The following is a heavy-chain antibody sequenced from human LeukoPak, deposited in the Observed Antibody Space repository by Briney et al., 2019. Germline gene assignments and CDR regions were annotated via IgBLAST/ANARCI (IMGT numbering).Heavy chain of an antibody. V-gene: IGHV4-34*01. Sequence: PSETLSLTCAVYGGSFSGYYWSWIRQPPGKGLEWIGEINHSGSTNYNPSLKSRVTISVDTSKNQFSLKLSSVTAADTAVYYCARDWYSSSWLYYFDYWGQGTLVTVSS. J-gene: IGHJ4*02. CDR3: ARDWYSSSWLYYFDY. CDR2: INHSGST. D-gene: IGHD6-13*01. CDR1: GGSFSGYY.